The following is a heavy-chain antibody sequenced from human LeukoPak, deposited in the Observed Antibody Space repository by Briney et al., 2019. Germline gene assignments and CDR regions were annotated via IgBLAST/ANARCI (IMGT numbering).Heavy chain of an antibody. CDR1: GFTFSSYA. D-gene: IGHD6-19*01. CDR3: AKGPPSSGSGCCDY. Sequence: GGSLRLSCVASGFTFSSYAMSWVRQAPGKGLEWVSGISGSGGGTYYADSVKGRFTISRDNSKNTLDLQINSLRAEDTAVYYCAKGPPSSGSGCCDYWGQGTLVAVSS. CDR2: ISGSGGGT. J-gene: IGHJ4*02. V-gene: IGHV3-23*01.